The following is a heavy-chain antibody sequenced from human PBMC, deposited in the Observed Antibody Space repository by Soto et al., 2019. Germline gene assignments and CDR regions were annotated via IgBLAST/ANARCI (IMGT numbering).Heavy chain of an antibody. V-gene: IGHV3-48*02. CDR1: GFMLSTYS. CDR2: ISSGGRNT. Sequence: EVQLVESGGDLVQPGGSLRLSCTASGFMLSTYSMNWVRQAPGRGLGWIAYISSGGRNTYYADSVKGRLTISRDNAENSLYLHVVSLRDEDTAVYYCARDRGNFDRPPLGYLDLCGQGTLVTVSS. J-gene: IGHJ5*02. CDR3: ARDRGNFDRPPLGYLDL. D-gene: IGHD3-9*01.